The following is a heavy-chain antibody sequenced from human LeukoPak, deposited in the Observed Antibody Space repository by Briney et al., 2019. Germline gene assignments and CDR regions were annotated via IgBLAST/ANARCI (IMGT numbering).Heavy chain of an antibody. CDR2: ISSSGSII. V-gene: IGHV3-48*03. J-gene: IGHJ4*02. Sequence: GGSLRLSCAASGFTFSSYEMNWVRQAPGKGLEWVSYISSSGSIIYYADSVKGRFTISRDNAKNSLYLQMNSLRAEDTAVYYCASGEPYYDSSGYYSRPGWGQGTLVTVST. D-gene: IGHD3-22*01. CDR1: GFTFSSYE. CDR3: ASGEPYYDSSGYYSRPG.